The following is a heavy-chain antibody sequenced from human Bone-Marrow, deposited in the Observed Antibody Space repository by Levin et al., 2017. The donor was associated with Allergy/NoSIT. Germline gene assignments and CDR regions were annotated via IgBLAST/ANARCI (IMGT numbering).Heavy chain of an antibody. Sequence: KVSCKASGYTFPTYYIDWVRQAPGQGLEWMGRINPSAGSTNDAQKFQGRVTMTRDTSTSTVYMEMSSLRSDDTAVYYCARVAFVDTAMVPFLDHWGQGTRVTVSS. CDR1: GYTFPTYY. D-gene: IGHD5-18*01. CDR3: ARVAFVDTAMVPFLDH. J-gene: IGHJ4*02. CDR2: INPSAGST. V-gene: IGHV1-46*01.